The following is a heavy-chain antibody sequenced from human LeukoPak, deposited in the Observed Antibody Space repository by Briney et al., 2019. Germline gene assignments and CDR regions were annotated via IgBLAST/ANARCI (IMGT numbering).Heavy chain of an antibody. CDR2: ISYDGSNK. Sequence: GGSLRLSCAASGFTFSSYGMHWVREAPGKGLEGGAVISYDGSNKYYADSVKGRFTISRYNSKNTLYVQMNSLRAEGTAVYYCAKDKPGFGPWGRGTLVTVSS. V-gene: IGHV3-30*18. CDR3: AKDKPGFGP. CDR1: GFTFSSYG. J-gene: IGHJ5*02.